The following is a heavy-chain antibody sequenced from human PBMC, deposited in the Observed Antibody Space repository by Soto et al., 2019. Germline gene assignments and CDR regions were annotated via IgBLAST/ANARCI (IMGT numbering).Heavy chain of an antibody. CDR1: GFSVSSNY. CDR2: FYWDGGT. CDR3: ARRTTLGSPIDC. Sequence: EVQLVQSGGGLVQPGGSLRLSCAASGFSVSSNYMNWVRQAPGKGLEWVSDFYWDGGTFHVDSVKGRLTLSRDNSKNTVFLEMNSLSAQDTAGYVCARRTTLGSPIDCWGKGTRVTVSS. V-gene: IGHV3-66*01. D-gene: IGHD3-16*01. J-gene: IGHJ4*02.